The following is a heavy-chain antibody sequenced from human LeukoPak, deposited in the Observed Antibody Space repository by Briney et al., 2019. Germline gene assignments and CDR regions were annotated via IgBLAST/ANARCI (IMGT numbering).Heavy chain of an antibody. V-gene: IGHV1-2*02. D-gene: IGHD3-3*01. CDR2: INPNSGGT. CDR1: GYTFTGYY. Sequence: ASVKVSCKASGYTFTGYYMHWVRQAPGQGLEWVGWINPNSGGTNYAQKFQGRVTMTRDTSISTAYMELSRPRSDDTAVYYCARATDFWSGYFAFDIWGQGTMVTVSS. CDR3: ARATDFWSGYFAFDI. J-gene: IGHJ3*02.